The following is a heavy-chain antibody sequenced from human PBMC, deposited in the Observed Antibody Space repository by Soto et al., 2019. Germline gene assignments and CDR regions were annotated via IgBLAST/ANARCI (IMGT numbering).Heavy chain of an antibody. CDR1: GFTFTNYA. J-gene: IGHJ4*02. CDR2: IIGGGGGST. D-gene: IGHD2-15*01. CDR3: AKDIVVVVAAYFDY. Sequence: PGGSLRLSCAASGFTFTNYAMNWVRQAPGKGLEGVSSIIGGGGGSTYYADSVKGRFTISRDNSKNTLYLQMNSLRAEDTAVYYCAKDIVVVVAAYFDYWGQGTLVTVSS. V-gene: IGHV3-23*01.